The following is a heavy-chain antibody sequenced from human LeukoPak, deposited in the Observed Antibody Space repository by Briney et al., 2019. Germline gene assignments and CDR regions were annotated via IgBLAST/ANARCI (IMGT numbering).Heavy chain of an antibody. D-gene: IGHD7-27*01. CDR2: IYHSGST. Sequence: SETLSLTCSVSGYSISSGNYWGWIRQPPGKGLEWIGSIYHSGSTYYNPSLKSRVTISVDTSKNQFSLKLSSVTAADTAVYYCARVPPRSVGIFDYWGQGTLVTVSS. V-gene: IGHV4-38-2*02. CDR3: ARVPPRSVGIFDY. CDR1: GYSISSGNY. J-gene: IGHJ4*02.